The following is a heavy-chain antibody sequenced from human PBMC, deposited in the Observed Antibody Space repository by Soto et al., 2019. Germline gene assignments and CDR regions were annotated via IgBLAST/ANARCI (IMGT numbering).Heavy chain of an antibody. J-gene: IGHJ4*02. CDR3: AAYYYYRCNY. Sequence: SQTLSLTCTFSCGSISSSNLWICVRQPPGKGLEWIGEMYHSGSANFNPSLKSRVTISVDKSKNQFSLKLSSVTAADTAIYYCAAYYYYRCNYWGQGTLVTVSS. CDR2: MYHSGSA. CDR1: CGSISSSNL. D-gene: IGHD3-10*01. V-gene: IGHV4-4*02.